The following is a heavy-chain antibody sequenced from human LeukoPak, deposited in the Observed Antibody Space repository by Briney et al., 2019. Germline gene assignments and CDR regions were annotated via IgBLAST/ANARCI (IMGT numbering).Heavy chain of an antibody. CDR3: ARDRQWQTKWFDP. Sequence: KVSCKASGGTFSSYAISWVRQAPGQGLEWMGRIIPIFGTTNYAQKFQGRVTITTDESTSTAYMELSSLRSEDTAVYYCARDRQWQTKWFDPWGQGTLVTVSS. CDR1: GGTFSSYA. V-gene: IGHV1-69*05. D-gene: IGHD6-19*01. CDR2: IIPIFGTT. J-gene: IGHJ5*02.